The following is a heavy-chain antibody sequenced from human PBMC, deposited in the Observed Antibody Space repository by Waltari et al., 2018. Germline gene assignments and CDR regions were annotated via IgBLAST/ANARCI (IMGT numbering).Heavy chain of an antibody. CDR1: GGSISSSSYY. J-gene: IGHJ6*03. Sequence: QLQLQESGPGLVKPSETLSLTCTVSGGSISSSSYYWGWIRQPPGKGLEWIGSIYYSGSTYYNPSLKSRVTISIDTSKNQFSLKLSSVTAADTAVYYCARPIAAAVRVSYMDVWGKGTTVTVSS. CDR3: ARPIAAAVRVSYMDV. CDR2: IYYSGST. V-gene: IGHV4-39*01. D-gene: IGHD6-13*01.